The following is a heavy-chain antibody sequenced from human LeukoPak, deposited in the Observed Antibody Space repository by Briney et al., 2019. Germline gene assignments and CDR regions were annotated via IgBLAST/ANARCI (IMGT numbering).Heavy chain of an antibody. D-gene: IGHD3-3*01. CDR2: IIPIFGTA. J-gene: IGHJ4*02. V-gene: IGHV1-69*01. CDR1: GGTFSSYA. Sequence: SVKVSCKASGGTFSSYAISWVRQAPGQGLEWMGGIIPIFGTANCAQKFQGRVTITADESTSTAYMELSSLRSEDTAVYYCAREARYDFWSGYYTQFFDYWGQGTLVTVSS. CDR3: AREARYDFWSGYYTQFFDY.